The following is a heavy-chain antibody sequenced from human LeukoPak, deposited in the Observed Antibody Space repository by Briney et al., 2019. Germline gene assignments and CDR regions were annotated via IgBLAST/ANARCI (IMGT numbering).Heavy chain of an antibody. CDR2: IYYSGST. D-gene: IGHD1-1*01. CDR1: GGSINGYY. CDR3: ARTTLLGTQDY. J-gene: IGHJ4*02. Sequence: PSETLSLTCTVSGGSINGYYWTWIRQPPGKGLEWIGYIYYSGSTKYNPSLTSRVTISVDTSKNQFSLRLSSVTAADTAVYFCARTTLLGTQDYWGQGTLVTVSP. V-gene: IGHV4-59*01.